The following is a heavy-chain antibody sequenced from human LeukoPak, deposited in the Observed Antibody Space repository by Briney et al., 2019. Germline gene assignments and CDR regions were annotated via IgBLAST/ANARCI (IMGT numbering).Heavy chain of an antibody. V-gene: IGHV1-2*02. J-gene: IGHJ4*02. CDR3: AREFTMFRRGYYFDY. D-gene: IGHD3-10*02. CDR1: GYTFTGYY. CDR2: INPNSGGT. Sequence: ASVKVSFTASGYTFTGYYMHWVRQAPGQGLEWMGWINPNSGGTNYAQKFQGRVTMTRDTSISTAYMELSRLRSDDTAVYYCAREFTMFRRGYYFDYWGQGTLVTVSS.